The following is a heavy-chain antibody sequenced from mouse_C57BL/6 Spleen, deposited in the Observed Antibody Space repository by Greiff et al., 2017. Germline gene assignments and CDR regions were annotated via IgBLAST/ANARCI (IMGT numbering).Heavy chain of an antibody. V-gene: IGHV1-26*01. J-gene: IGHJ3*01. D-gene: IGHD2-4*01. CDR3: GCDYAFAY. Sequence: VQLQQSGPELVKPGASVKISCKASGYTFTDYYMNWVKQSHGKSLEWIGDINPNNGGTSYNQKFKGKATLTVDKSSSTAYMELRSLTSEDSAVYYCGCDYAFAYWGQGTLVTVSA. CDR1: GYTFTDYY. CDR2: INPNNGGT.